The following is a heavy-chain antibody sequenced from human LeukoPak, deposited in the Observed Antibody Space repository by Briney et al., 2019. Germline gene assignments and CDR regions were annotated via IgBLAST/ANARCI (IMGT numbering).Heavy chain of an antibody. J-gene: IGHJ4*02. CDR2: ISSSGDNT. V-gene: IGHV3-23*01. CDR3: AKRDGNYSPFEY. D-gene: IGHD1-7*01. Sequence: GGSLRLSCAASGFTFSSYAMSWVRQAPGMGLEWVSTISSSGDNTYYADSVKGRFTISRDNSKNTLYLQMHSLRAEDTALYYCAKRDGNYSPFEYWGQGTLVTVSS. CDR1: GFTFSSYA.